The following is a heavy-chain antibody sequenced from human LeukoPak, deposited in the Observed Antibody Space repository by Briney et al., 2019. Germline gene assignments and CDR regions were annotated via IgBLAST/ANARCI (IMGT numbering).Heavy chain of an antibody. Sequence: PSASVKVSCKASGGTFSSYAISWVRQAPGQGLEWMGGIIPIFGTANYAQKFQGRVTITADESTSTAYMELSSLRSEDTAVYYCARGRGEYYFDYWGQGTLVTVSS. CDR2: IIPIFGTA. CDR1: GGTFSSYA. V-gene: IGHV1-69*13. J-gene: IGHJ4*02. CDR3: ARGRGEYYFDY. D-gene: IGHD3-16*01.